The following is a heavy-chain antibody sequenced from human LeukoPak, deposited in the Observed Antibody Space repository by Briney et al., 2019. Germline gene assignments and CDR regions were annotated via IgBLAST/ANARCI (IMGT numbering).Heavy chain of an antibody. CDR1: GFTFSTYT. CDR2: ISSSSTHI. Sequence: GGSLRLSCAASGFTFSTYTMNWVRQAPGKGLEWVSYISSSSTHIYYADSVKGRFTISRDNARNSLYLQMNSLRAEDTAIYYCARSEHSSSSFDYWGQGTLVTVSS. D-gene: IGHD6-6*01. CDR3: ARSEHSSSSFDY. J-gene: IGHJ4*02. V-gene: IGHV3-21*01.